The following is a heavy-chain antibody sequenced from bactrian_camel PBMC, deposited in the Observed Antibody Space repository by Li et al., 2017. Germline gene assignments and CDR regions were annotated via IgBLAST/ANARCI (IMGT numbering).Heavy chain of an antibody. J-gene: IGHJ4*01. CDR3: ATRLGIAWDGGYCSGASGGYPGGMEN. Sequence: HVQLVESGGGSVQAGGSLRLSCAASGYSYRGYCMAWFRQGPGKEREGVAAIDSDGVTTYADSVEGRFTISRDNAKNTLYLQMDNVKSEDTAMYYCATRLGIAWDGGYCSGASGGYPGGMENWGQGTQVTVS. CDR1: GYSYRGYC. V-gene: IGHV3S26*01. CDR2: IDSDGVT. D-gene: IGHD2*01.